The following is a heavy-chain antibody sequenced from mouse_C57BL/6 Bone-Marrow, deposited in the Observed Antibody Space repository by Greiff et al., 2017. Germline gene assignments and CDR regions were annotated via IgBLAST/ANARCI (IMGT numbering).Heavy chain of an antibody. CDR2: ISSGSSTI. CDR3: ARTRLRGPFDY. CDR1: GFTFSDYG. Sequence: EVHLVESGGGLVKPGGSLKLSCAASGFTFSDYGMHWVRQAPEKGLEWVAYISSGSSTIYYADTVKGRFTISRDNAKNTLVLQMTSLRSEDTAMYYCARTRLRGPFDYWGQGTTLTVSS. V-gene: IGHV5-17*01. D-gene: IGHD2-2*01. J-gene: IGHJ2*01.